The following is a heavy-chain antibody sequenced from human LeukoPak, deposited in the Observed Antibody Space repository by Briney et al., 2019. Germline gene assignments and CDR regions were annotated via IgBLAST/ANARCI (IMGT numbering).Heavy chain of an antibody. V-gene: IGHV1-8*01. D-gene: IGHD6-19*01. CDR1: GYTFTSYD. CDR2: MNPNSGNT. Sequence: ASVKVSCKASGYTFTSYDINWVRQATGQGLEWMGWMNPNSGNTGYAQKFQGRVTMTRNTSISTAYMELSSLRSEDTAVYYCASHSSGWFDAFDIWGQGTMVTVSS. J-gene: IGHJ3*02. CDR3: ASHSSGWFDAFDI.